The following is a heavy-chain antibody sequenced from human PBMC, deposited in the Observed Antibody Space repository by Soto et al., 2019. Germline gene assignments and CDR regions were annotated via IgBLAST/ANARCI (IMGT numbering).Heavy chain of an antibody. Sequence: ASVKVSCKASGYTFTIYTMNCVVQAPGQRLEWMGWINPDNGNTKSSQKFQDRVIITRDTSASTAYMDLSSLRSEDTAVYYCARGIATGQLDPWGQGTLVTVSS. CDR1: GYTFTIYT. J-gene: IGHJ5*02. V-gene: IGHV1-3*01. CDR2: INPDNGNT. CDR3: ARGIATGQLDP. D-gene: IGHD2-15*01.